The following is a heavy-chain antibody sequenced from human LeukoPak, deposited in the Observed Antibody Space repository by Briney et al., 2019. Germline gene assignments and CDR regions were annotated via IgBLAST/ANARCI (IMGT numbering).Heavy chain of an antibody. CDR1: GFTFNNYA. CDR3: ARDPGDRWFFDL. D-gene: IGHD7-27*01. V-gene: IGHV3-23*01. CDR2: ISRSGATT. J-gene: IGHJ2*01. Sequence: GGSLRLSCAASGFTFNNYAMDWVRQAPGKGLEWVSLISRSGATTYYADSVKGRFTISRDNSRNTLYLQMTSLRAEDTAVYYCARDPGDRWFFDLWGRGSLVTVSS.